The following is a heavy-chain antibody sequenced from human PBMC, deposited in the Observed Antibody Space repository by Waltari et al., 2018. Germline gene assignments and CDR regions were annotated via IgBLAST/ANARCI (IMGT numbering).Heavy chain of an antibody. CDR3: ARANNWQQLSSLYYFDY. CDR1: GGTFSSYA. V-gene: IGHV1-69*10. Sequence: QVQLVQSGAEVKKPGSSVKVSCKASGGTFSSYAISWVRQAPGQGLEWMGGIIPILGIANYAQKFQGRVTITADKSTSTAYMELSSLRSEDTAVYYCARANNWQQLSSLYYFDYWGQGTLVTVSS. CDR2: IIPILGIA. J-gene: IGHJ4*02. D-gene: IGHD6-13*01.